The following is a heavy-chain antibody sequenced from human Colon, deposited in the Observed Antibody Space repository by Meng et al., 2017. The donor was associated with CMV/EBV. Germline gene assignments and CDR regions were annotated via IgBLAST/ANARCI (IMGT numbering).Heavy chain of an antibody. V-gene: IGHV3-20*04. CDR1: GFTFSDYG. J-gene: IGHJ4*02. Sequence: GESLKISCAASGFTFSDYGMSWVRQAPGKGLEWVSSINRSGGSTYYADSVRGRFTISRDNAKNSLYLEMNSLRAEDTAVYYCATSKADICTGHYDYYFDFWGQGTLVTVSS. D-gene: IGHD3-9*01. CDR2: INRSGGST. CDR3: ATSKADICTGHYDYYFDF.